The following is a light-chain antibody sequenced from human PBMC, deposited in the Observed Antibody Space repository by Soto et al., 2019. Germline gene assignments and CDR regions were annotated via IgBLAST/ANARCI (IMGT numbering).Light chain of an antibody. CDR1: YSNIGAGYA. CDR2: DNT. V-gene: IGLV1-40*01. Sequence: QSVLTQPPSVSGAPGQRVTISCTGSYSNIGAGYAVHWYQQLPGTAPKLLFYDNTNRPSGVPDRFSGSKSGTSASLAITGLQAEDEADYYCCSYTTFSKLVFGGGTKLTVL. J-gene: IGLJ2*01. CDR3: CSYTTFSKLV.